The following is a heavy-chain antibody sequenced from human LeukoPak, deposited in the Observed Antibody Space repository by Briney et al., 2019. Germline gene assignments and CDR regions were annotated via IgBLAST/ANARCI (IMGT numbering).Heavy chain of an antibody. CDR1: GFTFSSYW. CDR2: ISYDGSNK. CDR3: ARDRSSGSHDAFDI. J-gene: IGHJ3*02. Sequence: GGSLRLSCAASGFTFSSYWMSWVRQAPGKGLEWVAIISYDGSNKYYVDSVKGRFTISRDNSKNTLYLQMTSLRAEDTAVYFCARDRSSGSHDAFDIWGQGTMVTVSS. V-gene: IGHV3-33*08. D-gene: IGHD1-26*01.